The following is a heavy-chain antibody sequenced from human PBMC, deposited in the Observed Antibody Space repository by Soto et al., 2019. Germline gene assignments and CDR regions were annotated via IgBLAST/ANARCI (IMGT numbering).Heavy chain of an antibody. D-gene: IGHD6-6*01. Sequence: PGGSLRLSCEVSGFSVSDSSMSWVRQAPGKGLEWVSVFYRGGSTDYADSVKGRGTVSRDTFKNTLYLQMNSLRAEDTAVYYCARDQLEQLGADVWGQGTTVTVSS. CDR1: GFSVSDSS. V-gene: IGHV3-53*01. CDR2: FYRGGST. J-gene: IGHJ6*02. CDR3: ARDQLEQLGADV.